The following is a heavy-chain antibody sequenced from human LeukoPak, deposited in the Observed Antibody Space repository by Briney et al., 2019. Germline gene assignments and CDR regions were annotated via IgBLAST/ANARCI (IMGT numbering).Heavy chain of an antibody. CDR3: TTYSWGSTGGVY. CDR1: GFTFSNAW. Sequence: GGSLRLSCAASGFTFSNAWMSWVRQAPGKGLEWVGRIKSKTDGGTADYAAPVKGRFTISRDDSKNTLYLQMNSLKTEDTAVYYCTTYSWGSTGGVYWGQGTLVTVSS. CDR2: IKSKTDGGTA. J-gene: IGHJ4*02. V-gene: IGHV3-15*01. D-gene: IGHD3-16*01.